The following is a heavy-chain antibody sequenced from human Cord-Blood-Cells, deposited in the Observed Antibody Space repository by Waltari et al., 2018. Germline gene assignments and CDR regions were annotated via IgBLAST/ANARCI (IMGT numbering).Heavy chain of an antibody. J-gene: IGHJ5*02. CDR3: ARVGGSGSYYNWFDP. D-gene: IGHD3-10*01. V-gene: IGHV4-39*01. Sequence: QLQLQESGPGLVKPSETLSLTCTVSGGSISSSSYYWGWIPQPAGQGLEWIGGIYYSGDTYYNPAPKGRGTISVATSKDQFSLKLSSVTAADTAVYYCARVGGSGSYYNWFDPWGQGTLVTVSS. CDR2: IYYSGDT. CDR1: GGSISSSSYY.